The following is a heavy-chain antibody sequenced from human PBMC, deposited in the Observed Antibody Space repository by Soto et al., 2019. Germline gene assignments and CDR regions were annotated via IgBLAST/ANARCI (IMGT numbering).Heavy chain of an antibody. V-gene: IGHV3-30*18. J-gene: IGHJ4*02. Sequence: QVQLVESGGGVVQPGKSLRLSCAASGFTFSTYGIHWVRQAPGKGLERVALISYDGGSKYYGDSVKGRFIISRDNSHNTVSLQMNSLRADDTAVYCCAKEQLAMTVVVADYFDSWGQGTLVTVSS. CDR1: GFTFSTYG. D-gene: IGHD3-22*01. CDR3: AKEQLAMTVVVADYFDS. CDR2: ISYDGGSK.